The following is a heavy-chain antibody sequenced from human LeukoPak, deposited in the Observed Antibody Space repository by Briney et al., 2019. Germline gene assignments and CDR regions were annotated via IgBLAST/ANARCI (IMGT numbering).Heavy chain of an antibody. J-gene: IGHJ4*02. Sequence: SETLSLTCSVSVGSVNGHYWSWIRQPPGKGLEWIGYIYSGGSINYNPSLRGQLTISVDPSKSQFSLTLNSVTAADTAVYYCARRAYSGSYYYFDYWGQGILVTVSS. D-gene: IGHD1-26*01. CDR1: VGSVNGHY. CDR2: IYSGGSI. V-gene: IGHV4-59*02. CDR3: ARRAYSGSYYYFDY.